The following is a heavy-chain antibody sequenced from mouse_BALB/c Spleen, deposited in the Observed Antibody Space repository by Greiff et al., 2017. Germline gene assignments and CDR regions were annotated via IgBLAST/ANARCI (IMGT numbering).Heavy chain of an antibody. Sequence: VQLKESGPELVKPGASVKVSCKASGYSFTDYNMYWVKQSHGKSLEWIGYIDPYNGGTSYNQKFKGKATLTVDKSSSTAFMHLNSLTSEDSAVYYCARSYYYGSSYWYFDVWGAGTTVTVSS. CDR1: GYSFTDYN. J-gene: IGHJ1*01. CDR2: IDPYNGGT. D-gene: IGHD1-1*01. CDR3: ARSYYYGSSYWYFDV. V-gene: IGHV1S135*01.